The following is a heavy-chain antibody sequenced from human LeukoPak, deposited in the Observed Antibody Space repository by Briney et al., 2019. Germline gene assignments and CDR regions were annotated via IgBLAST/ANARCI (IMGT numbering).Heavy chain of an antibody. CDR3: ATEVATAFTY. D-gene: IGHD5-12*01. J-gene: IGHJ4*02. Sequence: ASVKVSSKASGYTFTGYYIHWVRQAPGQGLEWMAWINPDSGDSYSAPKFQGRVTMTRDTSISTASMEVSWLTSDDTAVYYCATEVATAFTYWGQGTLVTVSS. V-gene: IGHV1-2*02. CDR2: INPDSGDS. CDR1: GYTFTGYY.